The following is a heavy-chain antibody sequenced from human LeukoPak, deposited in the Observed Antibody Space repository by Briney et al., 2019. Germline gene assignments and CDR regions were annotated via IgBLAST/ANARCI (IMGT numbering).Heavy chain of an antibody. CDR2: IGNGGDT. D-gene: IGHD3-9*01. J-gene: IGHJ4*02. V-gene: IGHV3-13*04. Sequence: GGPLNFSCEALDFTSSNYNIPWFRQVPEKVLEWVSAIGNGGDTYYAGSVKGRFTISRENAKNSLYLQMNSLRAGDTAVYYCARGNILTGYSDWGRGTLVTVSS. CDR1: DFTSSNYN. CDR3: ARGNILTGYSD.